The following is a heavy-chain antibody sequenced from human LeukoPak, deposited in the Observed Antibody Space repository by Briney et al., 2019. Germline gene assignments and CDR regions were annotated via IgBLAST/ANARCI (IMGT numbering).Heavy chain of an antibody. CDR2: IIPILGIA. Sequence: SVKVSCKAPGGTFSSYAISWVRQAPGQGLERMGRIIPILGIANYAQKFQGRVTITADKSTSTAYMELSSLRSEDTAVYYCARAVVARGVINDWFDPWGQGTLVTVSS. CDR1: GGTFSSYA. D-gene: IGHD3-10*01. V-gene: IGHV1-69*04. J-gene: IGHJ5*02. CDR3: ARAVVARGVINDWFDP.